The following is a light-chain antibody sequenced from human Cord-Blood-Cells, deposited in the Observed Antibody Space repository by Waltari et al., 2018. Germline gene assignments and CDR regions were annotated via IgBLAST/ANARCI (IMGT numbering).Light chain of an antibody. Sequence: DVVMPHSPLSLPVTLAQPASISCRSSQSLVYSDGNTYLNWFQQRPGQSPRRLIYKVSNRDAVVPDICSSSGAGTDFTLKSSRVEAEDVGVYYWMQGTHLITFGQGTRLEIK. CDR2: KVS. V-gene: IGKV2-30*01. J-gene: IGKJ5*01. CDR1: QSLVYSDGNTY. CDR3: MQGTHLIT.